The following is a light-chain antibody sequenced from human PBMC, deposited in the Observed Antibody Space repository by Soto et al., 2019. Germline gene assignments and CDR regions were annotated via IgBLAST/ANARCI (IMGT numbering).Light chain of an antibody. Sequence: DIQMTQSPSTLSASVGDTVTVTCRASQSVSGWLAWYQQKPGKAPKLLIYAASSLQSGVPSRFSGSGSGTEFTLTISSLQPDDFATYYCQQYDSYSLTFGQGTKVDIK. CDR3: QQYDSYSLT. CDR2: AAS. V-gene: IGKV1-5*01. CDR1: QSVSGW. J-gene: IGKJ1*01.